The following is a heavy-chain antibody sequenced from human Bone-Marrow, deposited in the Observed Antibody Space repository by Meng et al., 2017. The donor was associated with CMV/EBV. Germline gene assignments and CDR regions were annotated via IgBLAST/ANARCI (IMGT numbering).Heavy chain of an antibody. Sequence: GESLKISCAASGFTFSNAWMSWVRQAPGKGLEWVSAISGSGGSTYYADSVKGRFTISRDNSKNTLYLQMNSLRAEDTAVYYCATPGYQLLLPYYFDYWGQGTLVTVSS. V-gene: IGHV3-23*01. D-gene: IGHD2-2*01. CDR3: ATPGYQLLLPYYFDY. J-gene: IGHJ4*02. CDR1: GFTFSNAW. CDR2: ISGSGGST.